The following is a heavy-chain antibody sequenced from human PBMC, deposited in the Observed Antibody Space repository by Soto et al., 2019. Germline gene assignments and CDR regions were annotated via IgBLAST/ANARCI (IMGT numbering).Heavy chain of an antibody. Sequence: PSETLSLTCAVSGGSISSSNWWSWVRQPPGKGLEWIGEIYHSGSTNYNPSLKSRVTISVDKSKNQFSLKLSSVTAADAAVYYGAKGGTGNYYYYYGMDVWGQGTTVTGSS. CDR1: GGSISSSNW. CDR3: AKGGTGNYYYYYGMDV. D-gene: IGHD2-8*02. V-gene: IGHV4-4*02. CDR2: IYHSGST. J-gene: IGHJ6*02.